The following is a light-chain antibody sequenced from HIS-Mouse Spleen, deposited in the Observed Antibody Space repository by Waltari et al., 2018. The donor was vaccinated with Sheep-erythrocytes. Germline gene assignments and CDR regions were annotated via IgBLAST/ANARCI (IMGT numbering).Light chain of an antibody. J-gene: IGLJ3*02. V-gene: IGLV2-8*01. CDR3: SSYAGSNNWV. CDR1: SSDVGGYNY. Sequence: QSALTQPRSVSASPGQSVTIPCTGTSSDVGGYNYVSWYQQHPGKAPKLMIYEVSKRPSGVPDRFSGSKSGNTASLTVSGLQAEDEADYYCSSYAGSNNWVFGGGTKLTVL. CDR2: EVS.